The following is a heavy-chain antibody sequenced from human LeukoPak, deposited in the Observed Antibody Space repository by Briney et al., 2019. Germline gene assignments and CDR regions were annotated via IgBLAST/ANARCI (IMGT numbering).Heavy chain of an antibody. Sequence: GGSLRLSCAASGFTVSSNYMSWVRQAPGKGLEWVSVIYSGGSTYYADSVKGRFTISRDNSKNTLYLQMNSLRAEDTAVYYSARDDCSGGSCHYYYYGMDVWGQGTTVTVSS. D-gene: IGHD2-15*01. CDR1: GFTVSSNY. CDR2: IYSGGST. J-gene: IGHJ6*02. V-gene: IGHV3-53*01. CDR3: ARDDCSGGSCHYYYYGMDV.